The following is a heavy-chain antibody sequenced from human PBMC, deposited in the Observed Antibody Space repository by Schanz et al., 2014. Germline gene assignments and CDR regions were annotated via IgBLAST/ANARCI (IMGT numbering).Heavy chain of an antibody. CDR2: IRQDESGT. D-gene: IGHD6-19*01. CDR3: ARDPFSAGGGYGAFDF. Sequence: EVQLVESGGGLVQPGGSLRLSCVASGFTFSSNSMTWVRQAPGKGLEWVANIRQDESGTQYVDSVKGRFTISRDNAKNSLYLQMNSLRAEDTAVYYCARDPFSAGGGYGAFDFWGQGTTVIVSS. J-gene: IGHJ3*01. V-gene: IGHV3-7*01. CDR1: GFTFSSNS.